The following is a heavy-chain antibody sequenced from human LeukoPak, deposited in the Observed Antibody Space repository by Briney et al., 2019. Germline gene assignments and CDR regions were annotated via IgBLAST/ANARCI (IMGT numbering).Heavy chain of an antibody. Sequence: GVSLKISCKGSGYSFTSYWIGWVRQVPGKGMEWMGIIYPGDSDTRYSTSFQGQVTISADKSISTAYLQWSSLKASDTAMYYCARRVTYCTNGVCSDRYYFDYWGQGTLVTVSS. V-gene: IGHV5-51*01. CDR1: GYSFTSYW. CDR3: ARRVTYCTNGVCSDRYYFDY. CDR2: IYPGDSDT. J-gene: IGHJ4*02. D-gene: IGHD2-8*01.